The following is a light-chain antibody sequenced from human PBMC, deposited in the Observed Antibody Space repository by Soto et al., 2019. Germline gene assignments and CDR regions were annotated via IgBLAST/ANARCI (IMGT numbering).Light chain of an antibody. CDR1: QSVSSSY. CDR2: GAS. V-gene: IGKV3-20*01. J-gene: IGKJ1*01. CDR3: QQYGSSPRT. Sequence: EIVLTQSPGTLSLSPEERATLSCRDSQSVSSSYLAWYQQKPGQAPRLLIYGASSRATGIPDRFSGSGSGTVFTLTISRLEPEDFAVYYCQQYGSSPRTFGQGTKVEIK.